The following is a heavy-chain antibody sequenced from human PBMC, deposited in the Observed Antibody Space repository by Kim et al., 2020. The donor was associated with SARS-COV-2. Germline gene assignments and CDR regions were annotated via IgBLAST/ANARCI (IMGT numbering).Heavy chain of an antibody. CDR1: GFTFDDYA. D-gene: IGHD6-19*01. J-gene: IGHJ6*02. CDR3: AKDWGEQWLAPYNYYYYGMDV. V-gene: IGHV3-9*01. Sequence: GGSLRLSCAASGFTFDDYAMHWVRQAPGKGLEWVSGISWNSGSIGYADSVKGRFTISRDNAKNSLYLQMNSLRAEDTALYYCAKDWGEQWLAPYNYYYYGMDVRGQGTTVTVSS. CDR2: ISWNSGSI.